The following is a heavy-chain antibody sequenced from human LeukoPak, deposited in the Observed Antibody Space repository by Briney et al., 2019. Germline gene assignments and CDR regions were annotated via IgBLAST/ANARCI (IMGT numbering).Heavy chain of an antibody. D-gene: IGHD6-19*01. CDR3: ARGDGRAVAGTLSFDY. J-gene: IGHJ4*02. Sequence: PGGSLRLSCAASGFTFSNSAMSWVRQAPGKGLEWVATLSGSGITTYYADSVKGRFTISRDNSKNTLYLQMNSLRAEDTAVYYCARGDGRAVAGTLSFDYWGQGTLVTVSS. CDR1: GFTFSNSA. CDR2: LSGSGITT. V-gene: IGHV3-23*01.